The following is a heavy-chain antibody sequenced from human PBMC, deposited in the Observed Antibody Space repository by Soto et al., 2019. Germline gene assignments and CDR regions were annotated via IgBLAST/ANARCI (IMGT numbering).Heavy chain of an antibody. D-gene: IGHD4-17*01. V-gene: IGHV3-33*01. CDR3: ASSRTTVTTFYGMDV. J-gene: IGHJ6*02. CDR2: IWYDGSNK. CDR1: GFTFSSDG. Sequence: GGSLRLSCAASGFTFSSDGMHWVRQAPGKGLEGVAVIWYDGSNKYYADSVKGRFTVSRDNSKNTLYLQMNSLRAEDTAVYYCASSRTTVTTFYGMDVWGQGT.